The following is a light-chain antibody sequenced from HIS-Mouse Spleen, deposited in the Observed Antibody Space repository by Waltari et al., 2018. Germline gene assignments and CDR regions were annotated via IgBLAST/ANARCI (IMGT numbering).Light chain of an antibody. CDR1: QSVSSN. V-gene: IGKV3-15*01. J-gene: IGKJ4*01. Sequence: EIVLTQSPATLSVSPGDRATLSCRASQSVSSNLAWYQQKPGQAPMLLIYGASTLQSGVPSRFSGSGSGTEFTLTISSLQPEDFATYYCQQLNSYPLTFGGGTKVEIK. CDR2: GAS. CDR3: QQLNSYPLT.